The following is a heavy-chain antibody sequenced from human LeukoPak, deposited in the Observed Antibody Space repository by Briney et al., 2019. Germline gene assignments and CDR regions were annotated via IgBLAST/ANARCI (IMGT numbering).Heavy chain of an antibody. CDR2: IIPILGIA. Sequence: SVTVSCKASGGTFSSYAISWVRQAPGQGLEGMGRIIPILGIANYAQKFQGRVTITADKSTSTAYMELSSLRSEDTAVYYCARGLDYYDSSGYYFDYWGQGTLVTVSS. J-gene: IGHJ4*02. D-gene: IGHD3-22*01. CDR1: GGTFSSYA. V-gene: IGHV1-69*04. CDR3: ARGLDYYDSSGYYFDY.